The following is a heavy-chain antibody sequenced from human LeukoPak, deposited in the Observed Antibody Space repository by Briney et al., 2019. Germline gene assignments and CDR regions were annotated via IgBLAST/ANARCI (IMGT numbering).Heavy chain of an antibody. D-gene: IGHD4-17*01. V-gene: IGHV3-11*04. J-gene: IGHJ2*01. CDR1: GFTFSDYY. CDR3: ARDKRDYGDYPLSWYFDL. Sequence: GGSLRLSCAASGFTFSDYYMSWIRQAPGKGLEWVSYISSSSSTIYYADSVKGRFTISRDNAKNSLYLQMNSLRAEDTAVYYCARDKRDYGDYPLSWYFDLWGRGTLVTVSS. CDR2: ISSSSSTI.